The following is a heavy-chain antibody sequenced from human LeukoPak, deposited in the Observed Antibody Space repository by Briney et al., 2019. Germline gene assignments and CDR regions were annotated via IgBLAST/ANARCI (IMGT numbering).Heavy chain of an antibody. Sequence: SETLSLTCTVSGGSISSYYWSWIRQPPGKGLEWIGYIYESGSTNYNPSLKSRVTISLDTSKNQFSLKLSSVTAADTAVYYCARVVVVPAAMRGFFYYYGMDVWGQGTTVTVSS. CDR1: GGSISSYY. D-gene: IGHD2-2*01. J-gene: IGHJ6*02. CDR2: IYESGST. CDR3: ARVVVVPAAMRGFFYYYGMDV. V-gene: IGHV4-59*01.